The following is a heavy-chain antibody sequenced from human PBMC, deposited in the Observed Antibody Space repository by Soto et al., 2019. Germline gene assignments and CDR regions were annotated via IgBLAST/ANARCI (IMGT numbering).Heavy chain of an antibody. D-gene: IGHD6-19*01. V-gene: IGHV3-23*01. CDR1: GGSVSSSSYY. Sequence: PSETLSLTCTVSGGSVSSSSYYWGWVRQPPGKGLEWVSAISGSGGSTYYADSVKGRFTISRDNSKNTLYLQMNSLRAEDTAVYYCAKDSSGWYRSGDYWGQGTLVTVSS. CDR2: ISGSGGST. J-gene: IGHJ4*02. CDR3: AKDSSGWYRSGDY.